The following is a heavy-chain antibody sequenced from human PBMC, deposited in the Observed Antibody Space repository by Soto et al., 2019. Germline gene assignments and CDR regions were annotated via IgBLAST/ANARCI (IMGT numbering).Heavy chain of an antibody. Sequence: GVSLRLSCGASGFSFDNYAMSWVRQAPGRGLEWVSGISGSGDFTNYADSVRGRFTIFRDNSKSTLYLQLNSLRAEDTARYYCAKGQGYYDSSGYSLDYWGQGALVTVSS. V-gene: IGHV3-23*01. CDR2: ISGSGDFT. D-gene: IGHD3-22*01. CDR1: GFSFDNYA. J-gene: IGHJ4*02. CDR3: AKGQGYYDSSGYSLDY.